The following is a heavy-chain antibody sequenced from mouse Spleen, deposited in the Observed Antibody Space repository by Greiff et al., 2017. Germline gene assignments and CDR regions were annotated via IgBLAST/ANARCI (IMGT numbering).Heavy chain of an antibody. J-gene: IGHJ4*01. Sequence: EVKLMESGPGLVKPSQSLSLTCSVTGYSITSGYYWNWIRQFPGNKLEWMGYISYDGSNNYNPSLKNRISITRDTSKNQFFLKLNSVTTEDTATYYCARRTGSYYYAMDYWGQGTSVTVSS. D-gene: IGHD4-1*01. CDR3: ARRTGSYYYAMDY. CDR1: GYSITSGYY. V-gene: IGHV3-6*01. CDR2: ISYDGSN.